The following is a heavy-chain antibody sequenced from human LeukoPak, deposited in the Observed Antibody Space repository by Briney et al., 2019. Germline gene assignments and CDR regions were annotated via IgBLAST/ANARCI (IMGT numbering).Heavy chain of an antibody. CDR3: ARVRTNSYGFDY. Sequence: GGSLRLSCVGSGFTFNFYWMHWVRQAPGKGLEWVSHINDDGSSFTYADFVKGRFTSSRDNAKNTLYLQMNSLRVEDTAVYYCARVRTNSYGFDYWGQGAQVTASS. D-gene: IGHD5-18*01. V-gene: IGHV3-74*03. J-gene: IGHJ4*02. CDR1: GFTFNFYW. CDR2: INDDGSSF.